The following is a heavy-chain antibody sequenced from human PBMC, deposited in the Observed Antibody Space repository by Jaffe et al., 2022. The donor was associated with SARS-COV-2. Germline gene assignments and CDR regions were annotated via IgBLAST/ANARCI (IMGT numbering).Heavy chain of an antibody. CDR3: ARERGEDTAMAW. J-gene: IGHJ4*02. CDR1: GFTFSSYA. D-gene: IGHD5-18*01. CDR2: ISYDGSNK. Sequence: QVQLVESGGGVVQPGRSLRLSCAASGFTFSSYAMHWVRQAPGKGLEWVAVISYDGSNKYYADSVKGRFTISRDNSKNTLYLQMNSLRAEDTAVYYCARERGEDTAMAWWGQGTLVTVSS. V-gene: IGHV3-30-3*01.